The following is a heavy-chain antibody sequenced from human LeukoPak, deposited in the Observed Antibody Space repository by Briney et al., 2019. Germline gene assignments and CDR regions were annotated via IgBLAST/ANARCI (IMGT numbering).Heavy chain of an antibody. CDR1: GFTFSSYE. Sequence: PGGSLRLSCAASGFTFSSYEMNWVRQAPGKGLEWVSYISSSGSTIYYADSVKGRFTISRDNAKNSLYLQMNSLRAEDTAVYYCARGATINYYYYYYMDVWGKGTTVTVSS. CDR3: ARGATINYYYYYYMDV. CDR2: ISSSGSTI. D-gene: IGHD5-24*01. V-gene: IGHV3-48*03. J-gene: IGHJ6*03.